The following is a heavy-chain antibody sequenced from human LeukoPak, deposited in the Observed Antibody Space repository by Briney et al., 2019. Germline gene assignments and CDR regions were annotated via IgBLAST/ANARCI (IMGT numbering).Heavy chain of an antibody. CDR1: GGSISSYY. D-gene: IGHD3-10*01. V-gene: IGHV4-59*01. CDR2: IYYSGST. Sequence: PSETLSLTCTVSGGSISSYYWSWIRQPPGKGLEWTGYIYYSGSTNYNPSLKSRVTISVDTSKNQFSLKLSSVTAADTAVYYCARLMVRGVIVWFDPWGQGTLVTVSS. J-gene: IGHJ5*02. CDR3: ARLMVRGVIVWFDP.